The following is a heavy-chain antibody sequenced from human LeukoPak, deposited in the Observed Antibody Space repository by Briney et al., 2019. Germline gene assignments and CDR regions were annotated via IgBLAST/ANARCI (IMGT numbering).Heavy chain of an antibody. V-gene: IGHV1-18*01. CDR2: ISGYNGNT. CDR1: GYTFTNHG. D-gene: IGHD2-2*01. CDR3: ARDSIVVLPAVIVRFDY. J-gene: IGHJ4*02. Sequence: GASVKVSCKASGYTFTNHGISWVRQAPGQGLEWMGWISGYNGNTNYAQKLQGRVTMTTDTSTSTAYMELRSLRSDDTALYYCARDSIVVLPAVIVRFDYWGQGTLVTVSS.